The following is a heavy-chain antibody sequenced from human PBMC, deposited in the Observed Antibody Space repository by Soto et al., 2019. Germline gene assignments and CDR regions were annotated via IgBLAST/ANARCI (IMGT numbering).Heavy chain of an antibody. CDR2: IYHSGTT. V-gene: IGHV4-4*02. Sequence: SETLSLTCSVSGASISNTDWWSWVRQPPGKGLEWIGEIYHSGTTNCDPSLKSRVTISLDKSKSLFSLTLTSLTAADTAVYYCAIPGAGDFDYWGQGTLVTVYS. CDR1: GASISNTDW. J-gene: IGHJ4*02. D-gene: IGHD1-26*01. CDR3: AIPGAGDFDY.